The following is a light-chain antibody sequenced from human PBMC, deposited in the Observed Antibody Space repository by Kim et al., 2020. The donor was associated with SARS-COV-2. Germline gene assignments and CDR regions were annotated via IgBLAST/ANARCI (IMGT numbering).Light chain of an antibody. CDR2: AAS. Sequence: DIQMTQSPSSLSASVGDRVTITCRASQGICNFLAWFQQKPGKAPQLLIYAASSLQTGVPSKFSGSGSGTDFTLTISSLQPEDVATYYCQQYNSYPLTFGAGTKVDIK. V-gene: IGKV1-16*02. J-gene: IGKJ4*01. CDR1: QGICNF. CDR3: QQYNSYPLT.